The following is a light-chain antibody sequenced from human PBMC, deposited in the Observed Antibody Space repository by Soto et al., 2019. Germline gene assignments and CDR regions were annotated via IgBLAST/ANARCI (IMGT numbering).Light chain of an antibody. V-gene: IGKV1-17*03. Sequence: DIQMTQSPSVVSASVGDTVTVTCRASQGITTFLAWFRQRPGRVPERLIYGASSLQSGVPSRFSGRGSRTEFTLTISSLQPEDFGIYYCLQHNSYPYTFGPGTK. J-gene: IGKJ2*01. CDR1: QGITTF. CDR3: LQHNSYPYT. CDR2: GAS.